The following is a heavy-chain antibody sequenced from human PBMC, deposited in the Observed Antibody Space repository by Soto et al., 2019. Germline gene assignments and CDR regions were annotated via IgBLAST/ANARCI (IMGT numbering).Heavy chain of an antibody. CDR3: ARDIVVVVAATPKPFYYYYMDV. D-gene: IGHD2-15*01. CDR1: GYTFTSYA. J-gene: IGHJ6*03. CDR2: INAGNGNT. Sequence: GASVKVSCKASGYTFTSYAMHWVRQAPGQRLEWMGWINAGNGNTKYSQKFQGRVTITRDTSASTAYMELSSLRSEDTAVYYCARDIVVVVAATPKPFYYYYMDVWGKGTTVTVS. V-gene: IGHV1-3*01.